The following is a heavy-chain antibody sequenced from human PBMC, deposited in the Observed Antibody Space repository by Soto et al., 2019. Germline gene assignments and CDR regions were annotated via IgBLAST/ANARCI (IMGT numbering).Heavy chain of an antibody. CDR3: ARDRSSGTYYGSDGVFDI. V-gene: IGHV4-4*02. D-gene: IGHD1-26*01. J-gene: IGHJ3*02. CDR1: GGSISSTNW. CDR2: MYHSGST. Sequence: QVQLQESGPGLVKPSGTLSLTCAVSGGSISSTNWWTWGRPPPGKGPEWSGNMYHSGSTNNNPSLRCRVYLSVDESLKQFSPKLNSATAADTAVYFCARDRSSGTYYGSDGVFDIWGQETMVTVSS.